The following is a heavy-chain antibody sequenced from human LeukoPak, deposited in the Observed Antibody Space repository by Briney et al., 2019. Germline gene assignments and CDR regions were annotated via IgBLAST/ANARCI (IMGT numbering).Heavy chain of an antibody. CDR2: IKQDRSEK. Sequence: GGSLRLSCAASGFTLSSYWMSWVRHAPGKGREWVARIKQDRSEKHYVDSVKGRFTISRANAKNSVELQMNSPRAAATAFYYCARYIETPRRDLDYWGQGTLVTVSS. CDR1: GFTLSSYW. D-gene: IGHD4-23*01. J-gene: IGHJ4*02. V-gene: IGHV3-7*01. CDR3: ARYIETPRRDLDY.